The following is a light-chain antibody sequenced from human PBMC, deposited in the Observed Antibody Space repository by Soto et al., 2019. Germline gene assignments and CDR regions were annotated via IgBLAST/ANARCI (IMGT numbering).Light chain of an antibody. V-gene: IGKV3-15*01. J-gene: IGKJ1*01. Sequence: EIVLTQSPGTLSLSPGERATLSCRASQSVSSYLAWFQQKPGQAPRLLIYDASTRATGVPVRFSGSGSGTEFTLTISSLQPDDSATYYCQQYSRYSRTFGQGTKVDIK. CDR1: QSVSSY. CDR3: QQYSRYSRT. CDR2: DAS.